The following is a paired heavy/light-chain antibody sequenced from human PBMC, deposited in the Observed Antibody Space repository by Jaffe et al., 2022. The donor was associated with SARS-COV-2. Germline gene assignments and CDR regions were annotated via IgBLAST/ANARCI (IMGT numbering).Heavy chain of an antibody. CDR3: STEGRGYSSSWTPG. V-gene: IGHV3-15*01. D-gene: IGHD6-13*01. CDR2: IKSKNDGGTT. CDR1: GFTFRSAW. Sequence: EVQLVESGGGLVKPGGSLRLSCAASGFTFRSAWMSWVRQAPGKGLEWVGRIKSKNDGGTTDYAAPVKGRFTMSRDDSKNTLYLQLNSLKNEDTAVYYCSTEGRGYSSSWTPGWGQGTLVTVSS. J-gene: IGHJ4*02.
Light chain of an antibody. CDR3: MQGIHWPPT. V-gene: IGKV2-30*01. Sequence: DVVMTQSPLSLPVTLGQPASISCRSSQSLVYIDGHTYLNWFQQRPGQSPRRLIYKVSNRDSGVPDRFSGSGSGTDFTLKISRVEAEDVGVYYCMQGIHWPPTFGQGTKLEIK. CDR2: KVS. J-gene: IGKJ2*01. CDR1: QSLVYIDGHTY.